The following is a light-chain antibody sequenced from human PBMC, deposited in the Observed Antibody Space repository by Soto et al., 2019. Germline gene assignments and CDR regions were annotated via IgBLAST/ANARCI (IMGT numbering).Light chain of an antibody. J-gene: IGLJ2*01. CDR2: GNS. V-gene: IGLV1-40*01. CDR1: SSNIGAGYD. CDR3: QSYDSSLSGVV. Sequence: QSVLTQPPSVSGAPGQRDTISCTGSSSNIGAGYDVHWYQQLPGTAPKLLIYGNSNRPSGVPDRFSGSKSGTSASLAITGLQAEDEADYYCQSYDSSLSGVVFGGGPQLTVL.